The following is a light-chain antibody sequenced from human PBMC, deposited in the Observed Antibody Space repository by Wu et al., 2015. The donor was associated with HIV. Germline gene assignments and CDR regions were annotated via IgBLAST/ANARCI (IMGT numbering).Light chain of an antibody. V-gene: IGKV3-15*01. CDR2: GAS. Sequence: ELVVTQSPATLSLSPGERATLSCGASQSVSSNLAWYQQKPGQVPRLLIYGASTRATGIPARFSGSGSGTEFTLTISSLQSEDFAVYYCQIYHTWPPEFTFGPGTKWKSN. J-gene: IGKJ3*01. CDR1: QSVSSN. CDR3: QIYHTWPPEFT.